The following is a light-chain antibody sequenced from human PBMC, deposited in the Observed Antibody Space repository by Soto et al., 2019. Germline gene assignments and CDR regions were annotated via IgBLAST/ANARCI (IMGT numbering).Light chain of an antibody. Sequence: EIVLTQSPGTLSLSPGERATLSCRASQSVTNNYLAWYQQKPGQAPRLLIYGASSRATGIPDRFSGSGSGTEFTLTVSSLQSEDIAVYYCQQRSSWPITFGQGTRLEIK. CDR1: QSVTNNY. CDR2: GAS. V-gene: IGKV3D-20*02. CDR3: QQRSSWPIT. J-gene: IGKJ5*01.